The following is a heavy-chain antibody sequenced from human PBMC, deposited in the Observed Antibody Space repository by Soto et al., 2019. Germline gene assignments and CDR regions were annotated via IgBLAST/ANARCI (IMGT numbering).Heavy chain of an antibody. CDR1: GFTFSDYY. D-gene: IGHD6-19*01. CDR3: ARAPQGIAVAAYYYGMDV. J-gene: IGHJ6*02. CDR2: ISSSGSTI. Sequence: GGSLRLSCAASGFTFSDYYMSWIRQAPGKGLEWVSYISSSGSTIYYADSVKGRFTISRDNAKNSLYLQMNSLRAEDTAVYYCARAPQGIAVAAYYYGMDVWGQGTTVTVSS. V-gene: IGHV3-11*01.